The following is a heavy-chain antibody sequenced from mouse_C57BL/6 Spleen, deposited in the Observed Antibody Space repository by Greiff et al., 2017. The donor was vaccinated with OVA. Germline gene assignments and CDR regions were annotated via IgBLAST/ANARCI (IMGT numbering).Heavy chain of an antibody. Sequence: VQLQQSGPELVKPGASVKISCKASGYAFSSSWMNWVKQRPGKGLEWIGRIYPGAGDTNYNGKFKGKATLTADKSSSTAYMQLSSLTSEDSAVYFCARSEGNSPFDDWGKGTTLTVSS. D-gene: IGHD2-1*01. CDR1: GYAFSSSW. CDR3: ARSEGNSPFDD. CDR2: IYPGAGDT. V-gene: IGHV1-82*01. J-gene: IGHJ2*01.